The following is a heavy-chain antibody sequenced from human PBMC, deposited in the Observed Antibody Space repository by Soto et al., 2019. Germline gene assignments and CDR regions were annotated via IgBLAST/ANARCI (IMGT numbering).Heavy chain of an antibody. Sequence: SETLSLTCAFSVGSIISGGYPWSWIRQPPGKGLEWIGYIYSSGRTDYNPSLKSRVTVSVDRSKNQFSLKLSSVTAADTAVYYCARGYCSGGSCYGGFDPWGQGTLVTVSS. J-gene: IGHJ5*02. D-gene: IGHD2-15*01. CDR1: VGSIISGGYP. CDR2: IYSSGRT. V-gene: IGHV4-30-2*01. CDR3: ARGYCSGGSCYGGFDP.